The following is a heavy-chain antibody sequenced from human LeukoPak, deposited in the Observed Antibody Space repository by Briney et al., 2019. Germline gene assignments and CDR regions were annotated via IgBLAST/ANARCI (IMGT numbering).Heavy chain of an antibody. CDR1: GGSISGYY. CDR3: ARQIIVAGKNYYGMDV. J-gene: IGHJ6*02. V-gene: IGHV4-4*07. CDR2: IYTSGST. Sequence: SETLSLTCTVSGGSISGYYWTWIRQPAGKGLEWIGRIYTSGSTNYNPSLKSRVTMSVDTSNNQFSLNLSSVTDADTAVYYCARQIIVAGKNYYGMDVWGQGTTVTVSS. D-gene: IGHD2-15*01.